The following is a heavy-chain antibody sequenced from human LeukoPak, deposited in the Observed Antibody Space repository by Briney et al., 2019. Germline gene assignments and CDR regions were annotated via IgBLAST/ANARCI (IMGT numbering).Heavy chain of an antibody. CDR1: RFTLCSYG. J-gene: IGHJ4*02. D-gene: IGHD6-19*01. Sequence: PGGSLTRSFAASRFTLCSYGMDWHGPAPGKGLEWVAVISYDGSNKYYADSVKGRFTISRDNSKNTLYLQMNSLRAEDTAVYYCARGGWLCDYWGQGTLVTVSS. CDR2: ISYDGSNK. V-gene: IGHV3-33*05. CDR3: ARGGWLCDY.